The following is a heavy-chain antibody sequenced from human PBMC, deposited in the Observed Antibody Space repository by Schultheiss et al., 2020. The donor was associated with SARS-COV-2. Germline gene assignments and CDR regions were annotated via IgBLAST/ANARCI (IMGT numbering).Heavy chain of an antibody. CDR3: AGGMTTVALDAFDI. D-gene: IGHD4-23*01. J-gene: IGHJ3*02. CDR1: GGSISSGSYY. Sequence: SETLSLTCTVSGGSISSGSYYWSWIRQPAGKGLEWIGRIYTSGSTNYNPSLKSRVTISVDRSKNQFSLKLSSVTAADTAVYYCAGGMTTVALDAFDIWGQGTMVTVSS. V-gene: IGHV4-61*02. CDR2: IYTSGST.